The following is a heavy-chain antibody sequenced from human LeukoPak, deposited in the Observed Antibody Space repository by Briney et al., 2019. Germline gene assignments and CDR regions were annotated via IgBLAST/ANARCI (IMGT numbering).Heavy chain of an antibody. J-gene: IGHJ4*02. D-gene: IGHD3-10*01. Sequence: PSETLSLTCTVSGYSISSGYYWGWIRQPPGKGLEGIGSIYHSRSTYYNTSLRSRVTISVDKSKNQFSLKLSSVTAADTAVYYCASLQDYYGSGSTTVWGQGTLVTVSS. CDR1: GYSISSGYY. V-gene: IGHV4-38-2*02. CDR2: IYHSRST. CDR3: ASLQDYYGSGSTTV.